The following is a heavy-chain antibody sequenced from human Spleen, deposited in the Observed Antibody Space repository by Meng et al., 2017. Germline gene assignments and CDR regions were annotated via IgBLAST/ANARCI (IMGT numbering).Heavy chain of an antibody. Sequence: QGQRPKWGGRMFKPSGTLSLTCAFYWVSFSGYYWGWNRQAPREGLEWNWEINHSGGTNYNPSLKSRVTISVDMSKNQFSLKLSSVTAADTAVYYCARGLLLAALRNWGQGTLVTVSS. J-gene: IGHJ4*02. CDR2: INHSGGT. CDR1: WVSFSGYY. CDR3: ARGLLLAALRN. V-gene: IGHV4-34*01. D-gene: IGHD6-6*01.